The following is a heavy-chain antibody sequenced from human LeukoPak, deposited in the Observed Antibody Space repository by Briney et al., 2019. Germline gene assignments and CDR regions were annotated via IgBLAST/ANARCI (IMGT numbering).Heavy chain of an antibody. Sequence: PSETLSLTCTLSRDSISNFYWSWIRQSPEKGLEWVGQIHYSGSTTYSPSLESRITISVDTSENQFSLKLSSVTAADTAIYYCARRGSHYYYYMDVWGKGTTVTVSS. CDR1: RDSISNFY. J-gene: IGHJ6*03. D-gene: IGHD6-6*01. CDR2: IHYSGST. CDR3: ARRGSHYYYYMDV. V-gene: IGHV4-59*08.